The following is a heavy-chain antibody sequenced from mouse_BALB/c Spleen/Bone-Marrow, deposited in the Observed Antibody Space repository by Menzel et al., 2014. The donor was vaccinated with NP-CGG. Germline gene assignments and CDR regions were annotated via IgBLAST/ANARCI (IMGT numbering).Heavy chain of an antibody. CDR1: GFTFSSFG. D-gene: IGHD2-4*01. Sequence: DVMLVESGGGLVQPGGSRILSCAASGFTFSSFGMHWVRQAPEKGLEWVAYISNGSSTIYYADTVKGRFTISRDNPKNTLFLQMTSLRSEDTAMYYCARKGAMITHYYAMDYWGQGTSVTVSS. CDR3: ARKGAMITHYYAMDY. J-gene: IGHJ4*01. CDR2: ISNGSSTI. V-gene: IGHV5-17*02.